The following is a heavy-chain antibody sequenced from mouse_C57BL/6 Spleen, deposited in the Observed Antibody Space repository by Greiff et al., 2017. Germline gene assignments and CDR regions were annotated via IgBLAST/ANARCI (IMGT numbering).Heavy chain of an antibody. CDR2: IYPGSGST. CDR3: ARPGGSSYFYAMDY. V-gene: IGHV1-55*01. D-gene: IGHD1-1*01. J-gene: IGHJ4*01. Sequence: QVQLQQPGAELVKPGASVKMSCKASGYTFTSYWITWVKQRPGQGLEWIGDIYPGSGSTNYNEKFKSKATLTVDKSSSTAYMQLSSLTSEDSAVYYCARPGGSSYFYAMDYWGQGTSVTVSS. CDR1: GYTFTSYW.